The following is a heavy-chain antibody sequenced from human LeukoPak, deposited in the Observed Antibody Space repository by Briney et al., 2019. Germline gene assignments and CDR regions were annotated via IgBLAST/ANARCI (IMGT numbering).Heavy chain of an antibody. V-gene: IGHV1-2*02. J-gene: IGHJ6*03. D-gene: IGHD2/OR15-2a*01. Sequence: GASVKVSCKASGYTFSDYHIHWVRLAPGQGLEWMVWINPNSGGTNYAQKFQGRVTMTRDTSITTAYMELRGLRSDDTAVYFCARDLSRFNFYYYLDVWGKGTTVTVSS. CDR2: INPNSGGT. CDR1: GYTFSDYH. CDR3: ARDLSRFNFYYYLDV.